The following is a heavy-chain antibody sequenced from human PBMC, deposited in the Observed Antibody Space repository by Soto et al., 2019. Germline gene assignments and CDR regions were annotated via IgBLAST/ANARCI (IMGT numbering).Heavy chain of an antibody. Sequence: QLQLQASGPGLVKPSETLSLTCTVSGGSISSSSYYWGWIRQPPGKGLEWIGSIYYSGSTYYNPSLKSRVTISVDTSKNQFSLKLSSVTAADTAVYYCARTHSSGYYLGAPNDAFDIWGQGTMVTVSS. V-gene: IGHV4-39*01. CDR2: IYYSGST. CDR3: ARTHSSGYYLGAPNDAFDI. D-gene: IGHD3-22*01. J-gene: IGHJ3*02. CDR1: GGSISSSSYY.